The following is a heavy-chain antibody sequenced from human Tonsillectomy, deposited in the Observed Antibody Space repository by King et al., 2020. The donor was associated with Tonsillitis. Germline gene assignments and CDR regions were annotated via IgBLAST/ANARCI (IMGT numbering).Heavy chain of an antibody. CDR3: ARVATFFGVVIERPDY. V-gene: IGHV3-11*01. D-gene: IGHD3-3*01. CDR2: ISASDTTA. J-gene: IGHJ4*02. CDR1: GFTLSDYY. Sequence: VQLVESGGGLVKPGGSPRLSCAASGFTLSDYYMTWMRQAPGKGLEWVAYISASDTTAYYADSVKGRFTISRDNAKNSLYLQMNSLRAEDTATYYCARVATFFGVVIERPDYGGQGTLVSVPS.